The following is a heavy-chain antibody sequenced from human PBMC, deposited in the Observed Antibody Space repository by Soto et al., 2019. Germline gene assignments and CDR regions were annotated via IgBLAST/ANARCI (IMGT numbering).Heavy chain of an antibody. Sequence: QITLKESGPPLVKPTKTLTLTCIFSGFSLRTSGVGVGWIRQPPGKALEWLGFIYWNDDKRYSPSLKSRLTITKDTSKNQVVLTMTNMDPVDTATYYCAKSGSSGWYGWFDPWGQGTLVTVSS. J-gene: IGHJ5*02. CDR2: IYWNDDK. V-gene: IGHV2-5*01. CDR1: GFSLRTSGVG. D-gene: IGHD6-19*01. CDR3: AKSGSSGWYGWFDP.